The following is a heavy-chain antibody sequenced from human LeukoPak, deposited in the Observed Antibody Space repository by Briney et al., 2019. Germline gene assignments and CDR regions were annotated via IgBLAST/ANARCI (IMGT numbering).Heavy chain of an antibody. V-gene: IGHV4-34*01. Sequence: SETLSLTCAVYGGSFSGYYWSWIRQPPRKGLEWIGEINHSGSTNYNPSLKSRVTISVDTSKNQFSLKLSSVTAADTAVYYCARLWFGELQWFDPWGQGTLVTVSS. D-gene: IGHD3-10*01. CDR3: ARLWFGELQWFDP. J-gene: IGHJ5*02. CDR1: GGSFSGYY. CDR2: INHSGST.